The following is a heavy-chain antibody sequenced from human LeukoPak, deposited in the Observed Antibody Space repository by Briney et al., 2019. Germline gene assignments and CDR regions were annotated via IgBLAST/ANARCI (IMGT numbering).Heavy chain of an antibody. J-gene: IGHJ4*02. Sequence: GASVKVSCKASGYTFTGYYIHWVRQAPGQGLEWMGWINPSSGDTIYAQKFQGRVTMTRHTSINTAYMDLSRLRSDDTAVYHCARSPDYSRFDYWGQGTLVTVSS. CDR3: ARSPDYSRFDY. CDR2: INPSSGDT. D-gene: IGHD4-11*01. CDR1: GYTFTGYY. V-gene: IGHV1-2*02.